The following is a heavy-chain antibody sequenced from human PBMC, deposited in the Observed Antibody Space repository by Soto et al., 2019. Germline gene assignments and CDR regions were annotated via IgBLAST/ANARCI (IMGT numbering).Heavy chain of an antibody. D-gene: IGHD3-3*01. V-gene: IGHV1-24*01. CDR2: FDPEDGET. Sequence: ASVKVSCKVSGYTLTELSMHWVRQAPGKGLEWMGGFDPEDGETIYAQKFQGRVTMTEDTSTDTAYMELSSLRSEDTAVYYCATDLSPYDFWSGYQNWFDPWGQGTLVTVS. J-gene: IGHJ5*02. CDR1: GYTLTELS. CDR3: ATDLSPYDFWSGYQNWFDP.